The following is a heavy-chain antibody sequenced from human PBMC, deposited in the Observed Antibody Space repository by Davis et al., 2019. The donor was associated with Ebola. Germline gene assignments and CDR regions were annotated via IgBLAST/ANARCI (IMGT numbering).Heavy chain of an antibody. CDR1: GGSISSSSYY. V-gene: IGHV4-39*01. D-gene: IGHD1-26*01. Sequence: SETLSLTCTVSGGSISSSSYYWGWIRQPPGKGLEWIGEINHSGSTNYNPSLKSRVTISVDTSKNQFSLKLSSVTAADTAVYYCARQVGATRYGYYGMDVWGQGTTVTVSS. CDR2: INHSGST. J-gene: IGHJ6*02. CDR3: ARQVGATRYGYYGMDV.